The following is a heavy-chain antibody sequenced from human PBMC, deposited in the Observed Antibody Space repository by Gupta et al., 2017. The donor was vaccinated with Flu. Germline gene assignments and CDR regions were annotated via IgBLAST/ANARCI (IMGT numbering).Heavy chain of an antibody. V-gene: IGHV1-2*06. CDR2: VNPHSGSK. CDR3: AREKFCSTASCYRWFDP. D-gene: IGHD2-2*02. Sequence: VRQAPGQGLEWMGRVNPHSGSKNFERKFQGRVTLAMDTSISTAYMELTRLRSDDTAVYYCAREKFCSTASCYRWFDPWGQGTLVIVSS. J-gene: IGHJ5*02.